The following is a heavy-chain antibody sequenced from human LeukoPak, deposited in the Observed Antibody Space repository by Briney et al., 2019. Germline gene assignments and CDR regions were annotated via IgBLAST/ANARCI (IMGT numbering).Heavy chain of an antibody. CDR3: AKDIVATIGEAY. J-gene: IGHJ4*02. CDR2: ISRSGETT. Sequence: GGSLRLSCAASGFSFNKYAMSWVRQAPGKGLEWLSTISRSGETTYYADSVKGRFTISRDNSKNTLYLQMNSLRAEDTSVYYCAKDIVATIGEAYWGQGTPVTVSS. V-gene: IGHV3-23*01. D-gene: IGHD5-12*01. CDR1: GFSFNKYA.